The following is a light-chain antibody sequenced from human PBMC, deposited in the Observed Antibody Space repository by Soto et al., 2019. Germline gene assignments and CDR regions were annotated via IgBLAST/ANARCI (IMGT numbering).Light chain of an antibody. CDR1: QSVTSN. CDR2: GAS. J-gene: IGKJ5*01. CDR3: QQRSNWPPIT. Sequence: EMVMTQSPATLSVSPGERATLSCRASQSVTSNLAWYQQKPGQAPRLLIYGASTRATGIPARFSGSGSGTDSTLTISSLEPEDFAVYYCQQRSNWPPITFGKGTRLEIK. V-gene: IGKV3-11*01.